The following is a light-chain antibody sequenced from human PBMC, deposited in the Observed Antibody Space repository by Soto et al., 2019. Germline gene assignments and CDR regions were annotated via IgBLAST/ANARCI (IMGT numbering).Light chain of an antibody. CDR3: QQYSDWPQT. CDR2: VAA. Sequence: IVMSQSPATLSVTPGERATFSCRASPSVHSNLAWHQQRPGRAARLLIYVAATRATGIPARFSGSGSGTEFSLTISSLQSEDFTIYYCQQYSDWPQTFGEGTKVDI. J-gene: IGKJ1*01. V-gene: IGKV3D-15*01. CDR1: PSVHSN.